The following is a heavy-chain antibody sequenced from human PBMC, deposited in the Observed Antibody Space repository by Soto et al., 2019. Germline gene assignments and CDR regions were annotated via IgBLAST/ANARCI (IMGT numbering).Heavy chain of an antibody. D-gene: IGHD4-17*01. J-gene: IGHJ4*02. CDR1: GYTFTSYG. Sequence: ASVKVSCKASGYTFTSYGISWVRQAPGQGLEWMGWISAYNGNTNYAQKLQGRVTMTTDTSTSTAYMELRSLRSDDTAVYYCAREATWDYGDYSYYFDYWGQGTLVTVSS. CDR3: AREATWDYGDYSYYFDY. V-gene: IGHV1-18*01. CDR2: ISAYNGNT.